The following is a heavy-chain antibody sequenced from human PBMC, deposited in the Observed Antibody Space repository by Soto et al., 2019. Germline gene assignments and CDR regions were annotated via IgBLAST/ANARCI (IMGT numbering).Heavy chain of an antibody. V-gene: IGHV1-69*08. CDR2: IIPILGIA. Sequence: QVRLVQSGAEVKKPGSSVKVSCKASGGTFSSYTISWVRQAPGQGLEWMGRIIPILGIANYAQKFQGRVTITADKSTSTAYMELSSLRSEDTAVYYCARDKGYDILTGYYGMDVWGQGTTVTVSS. CDR3: ARDKGYDILTGYYGMDV. D-gene: IGHD3-9*01. J-gene: IGHJ6*02. CDR1: GGTFSSYT.